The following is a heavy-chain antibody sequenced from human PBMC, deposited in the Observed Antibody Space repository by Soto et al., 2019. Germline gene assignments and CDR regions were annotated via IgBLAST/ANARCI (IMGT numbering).Heavy chain of an antibody. D-gene: IGHD3-10*01. CDR2: INVYNGNT. CDR3: ARGTSRGEYDY. CDR1: GYTLTSYG. J-gene: IGHJ4*02. V-gene: IGHV1-18*01. Sequence: QVQLVQSGAEVKKPGASVKVSCKASGYTLTSYGISWVRQAPGQGLEWMGWINVYNGNTNYAQKLQGRVTMTTDTSTSTAYLDLRSLRSDDTAVYFCARGTSRGEYDYWGQGTLVTVSS.